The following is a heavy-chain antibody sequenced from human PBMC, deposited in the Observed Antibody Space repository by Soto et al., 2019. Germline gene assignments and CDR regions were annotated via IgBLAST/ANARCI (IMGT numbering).Heavy chain of an antibody. J-gene: IGHJ5*02. Sequence: QVQLVQSGAEVKKPGSSVKVSCKASGGTFSSYTISWVRQAPGQGLEWMGRIIPILGIANYAQKFQGRVTITADKSTSTAYMELSSLRSEDTAVYYCARDRGTVVRGVIPRNWFGPWGQGTLVTVSS. CDR2: IIPILGIA. V-gene: IGHV1-69*08. D-gene: IGHD3-10*01. CDR3: ARDRGTVVRGVIPRNWFGP. CDR1: GGTFSSYT.